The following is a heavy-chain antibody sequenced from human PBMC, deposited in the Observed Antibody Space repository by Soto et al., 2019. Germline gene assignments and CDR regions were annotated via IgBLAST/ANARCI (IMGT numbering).Heavy chain of an antibody. V-gene: IGHV4-39*01. CDR3: ARGGLGGYFDY. D-gene: IGHD3-10*01. Sequence: SETLSLTCTVFGGSISSTSYYWVWIRQPPGKGLEWIGSFYYSGSTYYNPSLKSRVTIPVDTSENQFSLKLSSVTAADTAVYYCARGGLGGYFDYWGQGTLVTVSS. J-gene: IGHJ4*02. CDR1: GGSISSTSYY. CDR2: FYYSGST.